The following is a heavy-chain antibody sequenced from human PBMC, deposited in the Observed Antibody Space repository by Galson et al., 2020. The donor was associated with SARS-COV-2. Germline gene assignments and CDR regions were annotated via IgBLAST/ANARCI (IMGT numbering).Heavy chain of an antibody. CDR1: GFTFTTSA. D-gene: IGHD5-12*01. CDR2: RAYNVSDK. Sequence: PEQSLTIPCASCGFTFTTSAMHRFCSAAGTGPAWVAVRAYNVSDKYYAASVKGRFSISRDNSKNTLYLQMNSLRAEDTAVYYCARGRDGYKYFDYWGEGTLVTVFS. J-gene: IGHJ4*02. CDR3: ARGRDGYKYFDY. V-gene: IGHV3-30*04.